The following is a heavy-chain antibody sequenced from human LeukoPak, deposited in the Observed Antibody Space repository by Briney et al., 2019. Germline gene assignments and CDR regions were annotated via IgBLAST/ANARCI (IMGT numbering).Heavy chain of an antibody. J-gene: IGHJ4*02. V-gene: IGHV3-21*01. Sequence: GGSLRLSCAASGFTFSSYSMNWVRLAPGKGLEWVSSISSSSRYIYFADSLKGRFTISRDNAKNSLYLQMNSLRAEDTAVYYCARVLEAASFDYWGQGILVTVSS. CDR2: ISSSSRYI. CDR3: ARVLEAASFDY. D-gene: IGHD6-25*01. CDR1: GFTFSSYS.